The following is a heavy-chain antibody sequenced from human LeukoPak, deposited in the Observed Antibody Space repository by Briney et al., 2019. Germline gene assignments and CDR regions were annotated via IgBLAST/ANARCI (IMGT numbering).Heavy chain of an antibody. CDR1: GYTFTSYD. Sequence: ASVKVSCKASGYTFTSYDINWVRQATGQGLEWMGWINPSGGSTSYAQKFQGRVTMTRDTSTSTVYMELSSLRSEDTAVYYCARDMEAAYCSSTSCLDWFDPWGQGTLVTVSS. J-gene: IGHJ5*02. CDR3: ARDMEAAYCSSTSCLDWFDP. CDR2: INPSGGST. D-gene: IGHD2-2*01. V-gene: IGHV1-46*01.